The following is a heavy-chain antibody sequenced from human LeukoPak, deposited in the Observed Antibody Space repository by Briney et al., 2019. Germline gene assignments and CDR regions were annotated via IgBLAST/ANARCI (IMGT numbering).Heavy chain of an antibody. Sequence: GASVKVSCKASGYTFTSYYMHWVRQAPGQGLEWMGIVNPSGGSTSYAQKFQGRVTMTRDMSTSTVYMELSRLRSDDTALYYCARDYYGDHDYNWFDPWGQGTLVTVSS. CDR2: VNPSGGST. D-gene: IGHD4-17*01. CDR3: ARDYYGDHDYNWFDP. J-gene: IGHJ5*02. V-gene: IGHV1-46*01. CDR1: GYTFTSYY.